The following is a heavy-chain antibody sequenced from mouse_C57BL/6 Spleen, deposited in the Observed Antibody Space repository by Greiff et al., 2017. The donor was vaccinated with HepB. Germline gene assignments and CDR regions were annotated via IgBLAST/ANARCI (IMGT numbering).Heavy chain of an antibody. V-gene: IGHV5-17*01. CDR3: ARPDGYYRCAY. J-gene: IGHJ3*01. Sequence: EVQLVESGGGLVKPGGSLKLSCAASGFTFSDYGMHWVRQAPEKGLEWVAYISSGSSTIYYADTVKGRFTISRDNAKNTLFLQMTSLRSEDTAMYYCARPDGYYRCAYWGQGTLVTVSA. CDR2: ISSGSSTI. D-gene: IGHD2-3*01. CDR1: GFTFSDYG.